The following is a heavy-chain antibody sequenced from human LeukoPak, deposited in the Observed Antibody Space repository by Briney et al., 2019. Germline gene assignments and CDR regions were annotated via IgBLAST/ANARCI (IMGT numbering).Heavy chain of an antibody. D-gene: IGHD1-26*01. CDR1: GGFISSYY. CDR2: IFYTGST. J-gene: IGHJ4*02. Sequence: SETLSLTCTVSGGFISSYYWSWIRQPPGKGLEWIGHIFYTGSTNCNPSLKSRVTISVDTSKNQFSLKLSSMTAADTAVYYCARAILGTYYYFDFWGQGTLVTVSS. CDR3: ARAILGTYYYFDF. V-gene: IGHV4-59*01.